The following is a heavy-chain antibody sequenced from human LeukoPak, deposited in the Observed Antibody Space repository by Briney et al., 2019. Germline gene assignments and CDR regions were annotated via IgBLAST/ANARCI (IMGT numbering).Heavy chain of an antibody. CDR3: VKDREVYVGSYGNLDY. Sequence: GGPLRLSCAGSGFTFNNAWMSWVRQAPGKGLEWVSGISGSGASTYYADSVKGRFTISRDTSKNTLNLKMNSLRAEDTAVYYCVKDREVYVGSYGNLDYSGQGTLVTVSS. CDR1: GFTFNNAW. D-gene: IGHD1-26*01. J-gene: IGHJ4*02. V-gene: IGHV3-23*01. CDR2: ISGSGAST.